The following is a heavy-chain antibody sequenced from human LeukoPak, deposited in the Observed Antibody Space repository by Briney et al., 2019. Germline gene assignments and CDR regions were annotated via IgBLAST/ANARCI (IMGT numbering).Heavy chain of an antibody. CDR3: AKDSGYDTPIYFDY. CDR1: GFTFSYYA. Sequence: GGSLRLSCAASGFTFSYYAMHWVRQAPGKGLEWVTVISYDGSNTYKADSVKGRFTISRDNAKNSLYLQMNSLRAEDTALYYCAKDSGYDTPIYFDYWGQGTLVTVSS. V-gene: IGHV3-30*04. J-gene: IGHJ4*02. D-gene: IGHD5-12*01. CDR2: ISYDGSNT.